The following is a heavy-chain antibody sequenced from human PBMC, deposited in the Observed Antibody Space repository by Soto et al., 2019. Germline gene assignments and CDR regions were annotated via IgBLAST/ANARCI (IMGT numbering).Heavy chain of an antibody. J-gene: IGHJ4*02. V-gene: IGHV5-51*01. D-gene: IGHD2-21*01. CDR3: ASLYEVIAASYYFAE. Sequence: GESLKISCKGSGYSFTSYWIGWVLQMPWKGLEWMGIIYPGDSDTRYSPSFQGQVTISADKSISTAYLQWSSLKASDTAMYYCASLYEVIAASYYFAEWAQGTLVTVYS. CDR1: GYSFTSYW. CDR2: IYPGDSDT.